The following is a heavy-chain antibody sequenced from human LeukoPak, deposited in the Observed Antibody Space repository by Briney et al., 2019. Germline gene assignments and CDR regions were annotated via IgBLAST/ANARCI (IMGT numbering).Heavy chain of an antibody. V-gene: IGHV3-21*01. CDR2: IRSSSSYI. J-gene: IGHJ6*03. CDR3: ATVIGEEHYYYYYMDV. Sequence: GRSLRLSCAASGFTFSSYSMNWVRQAPGKGLEWGSSIRSSSSYIYYADSVKGRFTISRDNAKNSLYLQMNSLRAEDTAVYYCATVIGEEHYYYYYMDVWGKGTTVTVSS. CDR1: GFTFSSYS. D-gene: IGHD3-3*01.